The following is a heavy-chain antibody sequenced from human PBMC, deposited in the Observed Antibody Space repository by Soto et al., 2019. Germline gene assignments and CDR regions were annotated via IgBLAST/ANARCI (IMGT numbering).Heavy chain of an antibody. CDR1: GFTFSSYS. D-gene: IGHD4-17*01. V-gene: IGHV3-48*01. CDR2: ISSSSSTI. Sequence: PGGSLRLSCAASGFTFSSYSMNWVRQAPGKGLEWVSYISSSSSTIYYADSVKGRFTISRDNAKNSLYLQLNSLRAEDTAVYYCALLTTVASNWFDPWGQGTLVTVSS. J-gene: IGHJ5*02. CDR3: ALLTTVASNWFDP.